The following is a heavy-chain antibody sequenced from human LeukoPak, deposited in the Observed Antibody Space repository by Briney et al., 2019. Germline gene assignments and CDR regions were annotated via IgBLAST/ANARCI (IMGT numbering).Heavy chain of an antibody. CDR3: ARVTLDYGDFSKDY. J-gene: IGHJ4*02. CDR2: ISSSSSYI. D-gene: IGHD4-17*01. Sequence: TGGSLRLSCAASGFTFSSYSMNWVRQAPGKGLEWVSSISSSSSYIYYADSVKGRFTISRDNAKNSLYLQMNSLRAEDTAVYYCARVTLDYGDFSKDYWGQGTLVTVSS. CDR1: GFTFSSYS. V-gene: IGHV3-21*01.